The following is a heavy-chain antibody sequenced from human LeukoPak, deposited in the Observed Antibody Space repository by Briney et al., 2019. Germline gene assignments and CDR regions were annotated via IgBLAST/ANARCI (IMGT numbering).Heavy chain of an antibody. CDR1: GFTFSSYG. V-gene: IGHV3-23*01. J-gene: IGHJ5*02. Sequence: GGSLRLSCAASGFTFSSYGMSWVRQAPGKGLEWVSAISGSGGSTYYADSVKGRFTISRDNSKNTLYLQMNSLRAEDTAVYYCAKDLPVFSSSSAYNWFDPWGQGTLVTVSS. CDR2: ISGSGGST. CDR3: AKDLPVFSSSSAYNWFDP. D-gene: IGHD6-6*01.